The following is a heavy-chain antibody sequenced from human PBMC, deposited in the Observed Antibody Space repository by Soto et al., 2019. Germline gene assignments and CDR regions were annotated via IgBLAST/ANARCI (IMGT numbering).Heavy chain of an antibody. Sequence: QVQLVESGGGLVKPGGSLRLSCAASGFTFSDYYMSWIRQAPGKGREWVSYISSSSSYTNYADSVKGRFTISRDNAKNSLYLQMNSLRAEDTAVYYCAAEGGYYDSSGYYQGWGQGTLVTVSS. CDR2: ISSSSSYT. CDR1: GFTFSDYY. V-gene: IGHV3-11*06. J-gene: IGHJ4*02. CDR3: AAEGGYYDSSGYYQG. D-gene: IGHD3-22*01.